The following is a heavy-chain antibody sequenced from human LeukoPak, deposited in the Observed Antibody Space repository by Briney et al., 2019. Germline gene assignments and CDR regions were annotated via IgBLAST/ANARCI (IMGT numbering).Heavy chain of an antibody. D-gene: IGHD3-16*02. CDR2: IIPIFGTA. V-gene: IGHV1-69*13. CDR3: ARTVWGSYLTGYMDV. J-gene: IGHJ6*03. Sequence: ASVKVSCKASGGTFSSYAIRWVRQAPGQGLEWMGGIIPIFGTANYAQKFQGRVTITADESTSTAYMELSSLRSEDTAVYYCARTVWGSYLTGYMDVWGKGTTVTISS. CDR1: GGTFSSYA.